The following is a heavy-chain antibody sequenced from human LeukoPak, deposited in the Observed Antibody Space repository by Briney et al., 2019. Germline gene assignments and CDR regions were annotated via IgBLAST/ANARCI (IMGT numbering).Heavy chain of an antibody. V-gene: IGHV5-51*01. CDR1: GYSFTSYW. J-gene: IGHJ4*02. Sequence: GEYLKISCKGSGYSFTSYWIGWVRQMPGKGLEWMGRIYHGESDTRYSPSFQGQVTISADKSISTAYLQWSSLKASDTAMYYCARQYSPGRKSWVKFDYWGQGTLVTVSS. D-gene: IGHD5-12*01. CDR3: ARQYSPGRKSWVKFDY. CDR2: IYHGESDT.